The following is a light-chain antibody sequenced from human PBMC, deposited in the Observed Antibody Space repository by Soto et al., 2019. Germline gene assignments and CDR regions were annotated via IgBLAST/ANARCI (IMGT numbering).Light chain of an antibody. J-gene: IGKJ2*01. CDR2: GAS. Sequence: ESVLTQSPGTLSLSPGERANLACRASQCVSSSYLAWYQQQRGQAHSLLISGASSRATGIPDMYSGRGSGAAVYLSISRLEREDFAVYYCQLFGTSAPGGYTFGQGTKL. CDR1: QCVSSSY. V-gene: IGKV3-20*01. CDR3: QLFGTSAPGGYT.